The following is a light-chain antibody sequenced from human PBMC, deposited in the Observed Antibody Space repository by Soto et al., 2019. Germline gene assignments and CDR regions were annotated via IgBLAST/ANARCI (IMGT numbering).Light chain of an antibody. V-gene: IGKV3-20*01. CDR1: QSVANSH. CDR2: GAY. Sequence: EIVLTQSPGTLSLSPGERATLSCRAIQSVANSHVAWDQQRRGLPPRLLIYGAYNRATGIPDRFSGSGSGADFTLTISRLEPEDFAVYFCQQYGNSPPGTFGQGTRLEI. CDR3: QQYGNSPPGT. J-gene: IGKJ5*01.